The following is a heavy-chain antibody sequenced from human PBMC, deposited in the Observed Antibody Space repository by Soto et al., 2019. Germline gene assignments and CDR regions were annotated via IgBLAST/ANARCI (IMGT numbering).Heavy chain of an antibody. CDR2: MNPDSGNT. V-gene: IGHV1-8*01. CDR1: GYTFSNYN. J-gene: IGHJ4*02. D-gene: IGHD6-25*01. CDR3: AMQRGGVVY. Sequence: ASVKVSCKASGYTFSNYNIDWVRQASGQGLEWMGWMNPDSGNTGYAEKFQGRVTMTRDRSISTAYMDLSRLRSEDTAVYYCAMQRGGVVYWGQGTLVTVSS.